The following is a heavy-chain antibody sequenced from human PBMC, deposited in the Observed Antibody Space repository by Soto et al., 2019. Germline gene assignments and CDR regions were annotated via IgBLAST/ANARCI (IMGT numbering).Heavy chain of an antibody. V-gene: IGHV3-72*01. D-gene: IGHD4-17*01. CDR1: GLTFSDRY. CDR3: TTVTTVDYYFDY. Sequence: GGSLRLACAASGLTFSDRYMDRVRQAPGKGLEWVGRIRKKTNSHTTEYAASVKGRFIISRDDSTNSLYLQMSSLKTEDTAMYYGTTVTTVDYYFDYWFHGALVTVYS. CDR2: IRKKTNSHTT. J-gene: IGHJ4*01.